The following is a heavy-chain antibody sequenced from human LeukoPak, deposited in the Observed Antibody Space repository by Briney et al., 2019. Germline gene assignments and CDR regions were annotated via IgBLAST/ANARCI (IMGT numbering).Heavy chain of an antibody. V-gene: IGHV4-61*02. CDR1: GGSISSGSYY. CDR2: IYTSGST. J-gene: IGHJ4*02. D-gene: IGHD4-17*01. CDR3: AGEQYGDYPDY. Sequence: SQTLSLTCTVSGGSISSGSYYWSWIRQPAGKGLEWFGRIYTSGSTNYNPSLKSRVTISVDTSKNQFSLKLSSVTAADTAVYYCAGEQYGDYPDYWGQGTLVTVSS.